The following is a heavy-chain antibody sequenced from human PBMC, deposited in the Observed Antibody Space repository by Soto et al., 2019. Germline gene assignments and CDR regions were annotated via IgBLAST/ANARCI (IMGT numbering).Heavy chain of an antibody. J-gene: IGHJ5*02. D-gene: IGHD3-3*01. V-gene: IGHV4-61*01. CDR1: GGSVSSGSYY. CDR3: ARDLRFRNWFDP. Sequence: SETLSLTCTVSGGSVSSGSYYWSWIRQPPGKGLEWIGYVYYSGSTNYNPSLKSRVTISVDTSKNQFSLKLSSVTAADTAVYYCARDLRFRNWFDPWGQGTLVTVSS. CDR2: VYYSGST.